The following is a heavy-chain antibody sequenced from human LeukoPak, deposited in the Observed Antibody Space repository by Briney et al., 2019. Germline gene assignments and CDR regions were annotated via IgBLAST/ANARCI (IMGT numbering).Heavy chain of an antibody. D-gene: IGHD2-2*01. J-gene: IGHJ4*02. CDR1: GYTFTGYY. CDR3: ARDYCSSTSCLFDY. CDR2: INPNSGGT. V-gene: IGHV1-2*02. Sequence: ASVKVSCKASGYTFTGYYMHWVRQAPGQGLEWMGWINPNSGGTNYAQNFQGRVTMTRDTSISTAYMELSRLRSDDTAVYYCARDYCSSTSCLFDYWGQGTLVTVSS.